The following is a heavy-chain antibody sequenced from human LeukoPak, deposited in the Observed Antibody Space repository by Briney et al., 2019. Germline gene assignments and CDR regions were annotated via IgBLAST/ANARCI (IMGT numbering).Heavy chain of an antibody. D-gene: IGHD2-2*01. J-gene: IGHJ4*02. CDR1: GYTFTGYY. CDR3: ARDYCSSTSCLFDY. CDR2: INPNSGGT. V-gene: IGHV1-2*02. Sequence: ASVKVSCKASGYTFTGYYMHWVRQAPGQGLEWMGWINPNSGGTNYAQNFQGRVTMTRDTSISTAYMELSRLRSDDTAVYYCARDYCSSTSCLFDYWGQGTLVTVSS.